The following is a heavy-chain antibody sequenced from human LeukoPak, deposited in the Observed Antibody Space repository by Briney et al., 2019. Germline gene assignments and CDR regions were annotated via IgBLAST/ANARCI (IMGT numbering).Heavy chain of an antibody. Sequence: GASVKVSCKASGYTFTDYYLHWLRQAPGQGLEWMGWVNPKSGATNYAQRFQGRVTMTWQTSISTGNMELSSLRSDDTAGYYGGRAYEYGWSDPWGQGPLVTVSS. D-gene: IGHD4/OR15-4a*01. V-gene: IGHV1-2*02. CDR1: GYTFTDYY. CDR2: VNPKSGAT. CDR3: GRAYEYGWSDP. J-gene: IGHJ5*02.